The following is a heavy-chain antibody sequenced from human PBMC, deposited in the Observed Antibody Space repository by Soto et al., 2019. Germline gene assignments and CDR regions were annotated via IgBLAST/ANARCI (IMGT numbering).Heavy chain of an antibody. CDR1: GFTFSSYA. CDR2: ISGSGDST. CDR3: ARRGPGTYFGY. J-gene: IGHJ4*02. V-gene: IGHV3-23*01. Sequence: GGSLRLSCAASGFTFSSYAMNWVRQAPGKGLEWVSVISGSGDSTYYADSVKGRFTISRDNSKNTLYLQMNSLRTEDTAVYYCARRGPGTYFGYWGQGTLVTVSS. D-gene: IGHD6-13*01.